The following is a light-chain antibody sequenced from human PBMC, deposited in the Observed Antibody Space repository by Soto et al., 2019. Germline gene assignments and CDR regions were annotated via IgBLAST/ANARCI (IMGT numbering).Light chain of an antibody. CDR1: LSVSSD. CDR2: GTS. CDR3: QQYNNWPRT. V-gene: IGKV3D-15*01. Sequence: MTQSPAALSLSPGERATLSCRASLSVSSDLAWYQQKPGQAPRLLIYGTSSRATGIPARFSGSGSGTEFTLTISSLQPEDIATYYCQQYNNWPRTFGQGTKVDIK. J-gene: IGKJ1*01.